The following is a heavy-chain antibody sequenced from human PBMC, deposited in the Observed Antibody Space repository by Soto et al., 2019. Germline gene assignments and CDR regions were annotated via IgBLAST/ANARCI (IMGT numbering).Heavy chain of an antibody. J-gene: IGHJ6*02. Sequence: LSLTCPVSGGSITSGGYSWSWIRQSPGQGLEWIGYIYQSGSAFYNPSLKTRAKILVDRSKNQFSLNLTSVTAADAAVYYCARAFYGVDLWGQGTKVTVS. CDR1: GGSITSGGYS. CDR2: IYQSGSA. CDR3: ARAFYGVDL. V-gene: IGHV4-30-2*06.